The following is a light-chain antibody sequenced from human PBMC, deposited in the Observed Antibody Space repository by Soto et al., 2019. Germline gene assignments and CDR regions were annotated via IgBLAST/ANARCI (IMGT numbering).Light chain of an antibody. CDR2: AAS. V-gene: IGKV1-8*01. Sequence: AIRMTQSPSSLSASTGDRVTITCRASQGISSYLAWYQQKPGKAPKLLIYAASTLQSGVPSRFSGCGSGTDFTLTISCLQSEDFATYYCQQYYSYPAITFGQGTRLEIK. J-gene: IGKJ5*01. CDR1: QGISSY. CDR3: QQYYSYPAIT.